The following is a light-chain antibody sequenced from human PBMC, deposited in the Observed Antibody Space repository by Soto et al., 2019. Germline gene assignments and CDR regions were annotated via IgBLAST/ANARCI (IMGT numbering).Light chain of an antibody. Sequence: EIVRTQSPATLSVSPGDRATLSCRASESVSSNVAWYPTKPGQTPRLLIYGASTRATGVPPRFSGSRSGTEYNLTISRLEPEDFAVYYCQQRSNWPLTFGGGTKVDIK. CDR2: GAS. CDR3: QQRSNWPLT. CDR1: ESVSSN. V-gene: IGKV3-11*01. J-gene: IGKJ4*01.